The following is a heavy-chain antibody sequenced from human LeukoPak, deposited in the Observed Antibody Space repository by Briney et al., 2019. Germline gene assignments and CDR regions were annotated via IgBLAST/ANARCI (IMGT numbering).Heavy chain of an antibody. CDR2: FDPEDGET. J-gene: IGHJ4*02. CDR3: AARVLRYFDWFHRSFDY. Sequence: ASVKVSCKVSGYTITELSMHWVRLASGKGLAGLGAFDPEDGETIYAQKFQGRVTMFEDTSTDTAYMDLSSLRSEDTAVYYCAARVLRYFDWFHRSFDYWGQGTLVTVSS. D-gene: IGHD3-9*01. V-gene: IGHV1-24*01. CDR1: GYTITELS.